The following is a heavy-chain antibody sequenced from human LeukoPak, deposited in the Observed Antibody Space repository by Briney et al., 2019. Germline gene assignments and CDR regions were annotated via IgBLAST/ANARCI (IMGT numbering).Heavy chain of an antibody. CDR2: ISAYNGNT. V-gene: IGHV1-18*01. D-gene: IGHD3-3*01. CDR1: GYTFASYG. Sequence: ASVKVSCKASGYTFASYGISWVRQAPGQGLEWMGWISAYNGNTNYAQKLQGRVTMTTDTSTSTAYMELRSLRSDDTAVYYCARVPFGVVSKDYYYYMDVWGKGTTVTVSS. J-gene: IGHJ6*03. CDR3: ARVPFGVVSKDYYYYMDV.